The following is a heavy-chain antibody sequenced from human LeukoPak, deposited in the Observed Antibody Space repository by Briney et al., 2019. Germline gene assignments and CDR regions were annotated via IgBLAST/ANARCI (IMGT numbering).Heavy chain of an antibody. J-gene: IGHJ4*02. Sequence: GGSLRLSCAASGLTFSSYAMSWVRQAPGKGLEWVSYISSSSSTIYYADSVKGRITISRDNAKNSLYLQMNSLRAEDTAVYYCARDSSYYYGSGSPSYWGQGTLVTVSS. CDR1: GLTFSSYA. D-gene: IGHD3-10*01. CDR2: ISSSSSTI. CDR3: ARDSSYYYGSGSPSY. V-gene: IGHV3-48*04.